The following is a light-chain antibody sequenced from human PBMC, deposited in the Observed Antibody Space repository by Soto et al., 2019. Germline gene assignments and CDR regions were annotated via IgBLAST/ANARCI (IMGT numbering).Light chain of an antibody. J-gene: IGKJ5*01. CDR1: QSISSY. CDR2: AAS. V-gene: IGKV1-39*02. CDR3: QQYTNWPPIT. Sequence: ASVGDRVTITFRASQSISSYLNWYQQKPGKAPKLLIYAASSLQSGVPSRFSGSGSGTKFTLTIASLQPEDFAVYYCQQYTNWPPITFGQGTRLEIK.